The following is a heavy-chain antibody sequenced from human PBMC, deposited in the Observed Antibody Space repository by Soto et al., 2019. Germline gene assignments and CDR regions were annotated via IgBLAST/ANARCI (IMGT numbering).Heavy chain of an antibody. V-gene: IGHV1-69*01. CDR2: IIPIFGTA. J-gene: IGHJ6*02. CDR3: AGYGDYDVDYYYYYGMDV. CDR1: GGTFSSYA. Sequence: QVQLVQSGAEVKKPGSSVKVSCKASGGTFSSYAISWVRQAPGQGLAWMGGIIPIFGTANYAQKFQGRVTITADESTSTAYMELSSLRSEDTAVYYCAGYGDYDVDYYYYYGMDVWGHGTTVTVSS. D-gene: IGHD4-17*01.